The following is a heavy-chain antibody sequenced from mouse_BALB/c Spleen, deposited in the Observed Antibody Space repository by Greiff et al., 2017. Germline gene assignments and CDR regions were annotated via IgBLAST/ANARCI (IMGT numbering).Heavy chain of an antibody. D-gene: IGHD3-3*01. V-gene: IGHV5-17*02. Sequence: EVQLVESGGGLVQPGGSRKLSCAASGFTFSSFGMHWVRQAPEKGLEWVAYISSGSSTIYYADTVKGRFTISRDHPKNTLFLQMTSLRSEDTAMYYCARGDYYFDYWGQGTTLTVSS. J-gene: IGHJ2*01. CDR3: ARGDYYFDY. CDR1: GFTFSSFG. CDR2: ISSGSSTI.